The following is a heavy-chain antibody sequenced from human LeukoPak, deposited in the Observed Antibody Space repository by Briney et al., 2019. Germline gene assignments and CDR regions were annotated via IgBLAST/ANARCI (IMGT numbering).Heavy chain of an antibody. CDR2: INHSGST. V-gene: IGHV4-34*01. CDR3: ARAISYYCGSGSYVRYYFDY. J-gene: IGHJ4*02. D-gene: IGHD3-10*01. CDR1: GGSFSGYY. Sequence: SETLSLTCAVYGGSFSGYYWSWIRQPPGKGLEWIGEINHSGSTNYNPSLKSRVTISVDTSKNQFSLKLSSVTAADTAVYYCARAISYYCGSGSYVRYYFDYWGQGTLVTVSS.